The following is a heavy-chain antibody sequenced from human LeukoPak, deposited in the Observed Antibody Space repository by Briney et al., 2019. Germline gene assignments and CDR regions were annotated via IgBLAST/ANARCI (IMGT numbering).Heavy chain of an antibody. CDR2: ISGDNRNT. Sequence: ASVKVSCKASGYIFTNYGLFWVRQAPGQGLEWMGWISGDNRNTKYAEKFQGRVTMTTDTSTTTACMELRSLRSDDTAIYYCARYRLPDYYYYYFMDVWGRGTTVTVSS. J-gene: IGHJ6*03. V-gene: IGHV1-18*01. CDR1: GYIFTNYG. D-gene: IGHD3-16*02. CDR3: ARYRLPDYYYYYFMDV.